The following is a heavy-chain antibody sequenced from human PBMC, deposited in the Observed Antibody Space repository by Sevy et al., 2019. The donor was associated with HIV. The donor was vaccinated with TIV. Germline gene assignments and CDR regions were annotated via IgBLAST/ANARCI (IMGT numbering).Heavy chain of an antibody. CDR3: ARGTYCSSTSCYTGVDY. CDR2: IGTAGDT. J-gene: IGHJ4*02. V-gene: IGHV3-13*01. D-gene: IGHD2-2*02. Sequence: GGSLRLSCAASGFTFSSYDMHWVRQATGKGLEWVSAIGTAGDTYYPGSVKGRFTISRENATNSLYLQMNSLRAGDTAVYYCARGTYCSSTSCYTGVDYWGQGTLVTVSS. CDR1: GFTFSSYD.